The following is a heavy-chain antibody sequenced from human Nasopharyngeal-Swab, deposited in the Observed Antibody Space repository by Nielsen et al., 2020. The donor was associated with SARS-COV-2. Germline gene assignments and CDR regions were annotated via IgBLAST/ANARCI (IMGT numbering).Heavy chain of an antibody. D-gene: IGHD2-21*02. CDR1: GGSIGSGSYY. V-gene: IGHV4-61*02. J-gene: IGHJ2*01. CDR2: MYTSGST. CDR3: ARGQATGLVVVTSSGYFDL. Sequence: SETLSLTCTVSGGSIGSGSYYWSWIRQPAGKGLEWIGRMYTSGSTTYNPSLKSRVTISVDTSKNQLSLKLSSVTAADTAVYYCARGQATGLVVVTSSGYFDLWGRGTLVTVSS.